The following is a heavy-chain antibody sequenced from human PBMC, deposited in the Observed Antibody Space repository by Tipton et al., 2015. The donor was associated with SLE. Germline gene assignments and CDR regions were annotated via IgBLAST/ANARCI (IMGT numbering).Heavy chain of an antibody. CDR2: IYYTGNT. J-gene: IGHJ6*03. Sequence: GLVKPSETLSLTCAVYGGSFSGYYWNWIRQPPGKGLEWIGNIYYTGNTFYNPSLKSRVTMSVDTSKKQFSLKLTSVTATDTAVYYCARVLYYSGSGGYYMDVWGKGTTVTVSS. D-gene: IGHD3-10*01. V-gene: IGHV4-34*01. CDR3: ARVLYYSGSGGYYMDV. CDR1: GGSFSGYY.